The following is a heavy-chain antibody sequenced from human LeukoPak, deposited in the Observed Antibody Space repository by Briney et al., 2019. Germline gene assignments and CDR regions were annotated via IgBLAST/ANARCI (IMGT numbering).Heavy chain of an antibody. D-gene: IGHD3-16*01. J-gene: IGHJ4*02. CDR2: IYTSASN. Sequence: SETLSLTCTVSGCSFSIYHWRWIRQPPGKGLEWIGRIYTSASNDYNPSLKSGVTMSVDTSKNHLSLSLISVTAAGTAVYYCARVGDYALDDWGQGTLLTVSS. CDR1: GCSFSIYH. V-gene: IGHV4-4*07. CDR3: ARVGDYALDD.